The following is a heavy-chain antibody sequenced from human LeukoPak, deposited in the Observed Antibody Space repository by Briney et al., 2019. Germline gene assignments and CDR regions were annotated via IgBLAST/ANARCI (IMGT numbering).Heavy chain of an antibody. Sequence: ASVKVSCKASGGTFSSYAISWVRQAPGQGLEWMGWISAYNGNTNYAQKLQGRVTMTTDTSTSTAYMELRSLRSDDTAVYYCARPYYYGSGSYGPFDPWGQGTLATVSS. CDR3: ARPYYYGSGSYGPFDP. D-gene: IGHD3-10*01. CDR1: GGTFSSYA. V-gene: IGHV1-18*01. CDR2: ISAYNGNT. J-gene: IGHJ5*02.